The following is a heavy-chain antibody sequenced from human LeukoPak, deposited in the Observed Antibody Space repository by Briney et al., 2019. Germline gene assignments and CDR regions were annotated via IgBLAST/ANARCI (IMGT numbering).Heavy chain of an antibody. CDR1: GGSISSSSYY. D-gene: IGHD6-19*01. J-gene: IGHJ4*02. V-gene: IGHV4-39*07. CDR3: ARPKIAVAGPSYYFDY. CDR2: IYYSGST. Sequence: SETLSLTCTVSGGSISSSSYYWGWIRQPPGKGLEWIGSIYYSGSTYYNPSLKSRVTISVDTSKNQFSLKLSSVTAADTAVYYCARPKIAVAGPSYYFDYWGQGTLVTVSS.